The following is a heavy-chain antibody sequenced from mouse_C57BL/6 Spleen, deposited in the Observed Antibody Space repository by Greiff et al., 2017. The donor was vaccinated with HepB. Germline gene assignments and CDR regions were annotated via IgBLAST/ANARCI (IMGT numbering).Heavy chain of an antibody. CDR2: ISNGGGST. D-gene: IGHD4-1*01. CDR1: GFTFSDYY. J-gene: IGHJ2*01. V-gene: IGHV5-12*01. CDR3: ARLGAWGGIFDY. Sequence: DVMLVESGGGLVQPGGSLKLSCAASGFTFSDYYMYWVRQTPEKRLEWVAYISNGGGSTYYPDTVKGRFTIFRDNAKNTLYLQMSRLKSEDTAMYYCARLGAWGGIFDYWGQGTTLTVSS.